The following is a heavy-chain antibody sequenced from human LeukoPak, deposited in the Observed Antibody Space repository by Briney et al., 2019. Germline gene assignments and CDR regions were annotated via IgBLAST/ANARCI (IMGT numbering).Heavy chain of an antibody. CDR1: GFPFDDKA. Sequence: AGGSLRLSCAASGFPFDDKAMHWVRQAPGKGLEWVAGISRNSDSTGYADSVKGRFTISRDSAKNSLYLQMNSLRAEDMALYYCVKDIGSGSYRYGGYFDYWGQGTLVTVSS. J-gene: IGHJ4*02. CDR2: ISRNSDST. CDR3: VKDIGSGSYRYGGYFDY. V-gene: IGHV3-9*03. D-gene: IGHD1-26*01.